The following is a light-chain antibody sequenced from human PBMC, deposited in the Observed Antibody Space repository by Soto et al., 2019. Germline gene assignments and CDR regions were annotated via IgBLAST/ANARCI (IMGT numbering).Light chain of an antibody. CDR3: TSYTSSSTYV. J-gene: IGLJ1*01. V-gene: IGLV2-14*03. Sequence: QSALTQPASVYGSPGQSITISCTGTSSDVGGFNYVSWYQQHPGKAPKLMIYDVTNRPSGVSYRFSGSKSGNTASLTISGLQAEDEADYYCTSYTSSSTYVFGNGTKLTVL. CDR1: SSDVGGFNY. CDR2: DVT.